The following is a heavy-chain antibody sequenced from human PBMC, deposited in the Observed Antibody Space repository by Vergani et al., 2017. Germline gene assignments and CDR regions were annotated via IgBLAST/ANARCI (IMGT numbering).Heavy chain of an antibody. CDR1: GITFSSYA. CDR3: TKGSRGYTGYFFDY. J-gene: IGHJ4*02. Sequence: EVDLVESGGGLAQPGGSLRLSCEASGITFSSYAMSWVRQAPGKGLEWVSSISSSSSYIYYADSVKGRFTISRDNAKNTLHLQMNSLRADDTAVYYCTKGSRGYTGYFFDYWGQGTLATVSS. V-gene: IGHV3-21*04. CDR2: ISSSSSYI. D-gene: IGHD5-12*01.